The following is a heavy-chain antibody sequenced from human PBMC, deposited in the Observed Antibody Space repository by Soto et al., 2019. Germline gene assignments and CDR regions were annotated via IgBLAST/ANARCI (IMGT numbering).Heavy chain of an antibody. D-gene: IGHD3-22*01. CDR2: IIPILGIA. V-gene: IGHV1-69*02. J-gene: IGHJ6*02. CDR1: GGTFSSYT. Sequence: GASVKVSCKASGGTFSSYTISWVRQAPGQGLEWMGRIIPILGIANYAQKFQGRVTITADKSTSTAYMELSSLRSKDTAVYYCARAYYYDSSGYPPGPHYYYYYGMDVWGQGTTVTVSS. CDR3: ARAYYYDSSGYPPGPHYYYYYGMDV.